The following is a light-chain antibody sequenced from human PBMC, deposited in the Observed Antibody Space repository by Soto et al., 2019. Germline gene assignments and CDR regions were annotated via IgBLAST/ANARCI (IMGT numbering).Light chain of an antibody. V-gene: IGKV3-15*01. CDR2: GAS. CDR3: QQYNNWPRT. J-gene: IGKJ1*01. Sequence: EIVLTQSPGTLSLSPGQGATLSCRASQSLSSIYLAWYQQKPGQAPRLLIYGASTRATGIPARFSGSGSGTEFTLTISSLQSEDFAVYYCQQYNNWPRTFGQGTKVDI. CDR1: QSLSSIY.